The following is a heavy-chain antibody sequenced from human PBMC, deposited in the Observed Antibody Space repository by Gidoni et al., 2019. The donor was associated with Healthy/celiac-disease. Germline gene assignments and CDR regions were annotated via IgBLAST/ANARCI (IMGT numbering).Heavy chain of an antibody. CDR2: ISYDGSNK. D-gene: IGHD3-10*01. V-gene: IGHV3-30*18. CDR3: AKVYYGSGKSGRGSVPSYYYYGMDV. Sequence: QVQLVESGGGVVQPGRSLRLSCAASGFTFSSYGMHWVRQAPGKGLEWVAVISYDGSNKYYADSVKGRFTISRDNSKNTLYLQMNSLRAEDTAVYYCAKVYYGSGKSGRGSVPSYYYYGMDVWGQGTTVTVSS. CDR1: GFTFSSYG. J-gene: IGHJ6*02.